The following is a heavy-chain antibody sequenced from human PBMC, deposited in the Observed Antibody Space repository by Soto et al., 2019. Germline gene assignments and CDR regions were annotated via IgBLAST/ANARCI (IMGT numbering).Heavy chain of an antibody. CDR3: ARGSTGAGARQYYFEY. CDR2: MYHTGTT. V-gene: IGHV4-4*02. CDR1: GGSISSDNW. J-gene: IGHJ4*02. D-gene: IGHD2-2*01. Sequence: QVQLQESGPGLVKPSGTLSLTCAVSGGSISSDNWWSWVRQSPGKGLEWIGEMYHTGTTNYNPSLESRVIISVDKSKNLSSLKLSSVAAAATALYYCARGSTGAGARQYYFEYWGQGALVTVSS.